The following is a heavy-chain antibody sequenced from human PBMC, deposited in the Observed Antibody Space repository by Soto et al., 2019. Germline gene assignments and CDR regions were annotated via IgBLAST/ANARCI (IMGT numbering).Heavy chain of an antibody. CDR1: GGTFSSYT. Sequence: GASVKVSCKASGGTFSSYTITWVRQAPGQGLEWMGGISPIFNTTNYAQRFQDRVTITADKSTSTAYMELSSLRSEDTAVYYCARETFLDVWGQGTTVTVSS. V-gene: IGHV1-69*06. CDR2: ISPIFNTT. CDR3: ARETFLDV. J-gene: IGHJ6*02. D-gene: IGHD3-3*02.